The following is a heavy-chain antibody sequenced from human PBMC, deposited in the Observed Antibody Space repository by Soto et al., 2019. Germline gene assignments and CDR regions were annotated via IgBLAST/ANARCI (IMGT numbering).Heavy chain of an antibody. CDR2: IYWDDAK. Sequence: QIPLKESGPTLVKPTQTLTLTCTISGFSLNTRGVGVAWIRQPPGTALEWLTLIYWDDAKEYSTSLKSRLTITKDTSKSQVVLIMTNMDPVDTATYYCVHKGEGDRILDFWCQGALVNVSS. CDR3: VHKGEGDRILDF. D-gene: IGHD3-16*01. J-gene: IGHJ4*02. CDR1: GFSLNTRGVG. V-gene: IGHV2-5*02.